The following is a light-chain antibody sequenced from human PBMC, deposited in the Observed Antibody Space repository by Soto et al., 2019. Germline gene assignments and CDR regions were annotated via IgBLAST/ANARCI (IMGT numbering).Light chain of an antibody. V-gene: IGKV3-20*01. CDR1: QSLSSNY. CDR3: QHYGSSLWT. CDR2: GAS. Sequence: EIVLTQSPGTLSLSPGERAALSCRASQSLSSNYLAWYQQKPGQAPRLLIYGASNTAPGIQDRFSGRGSGTDFILTIRRLEPEDFAVYYCQHYGSSLWTFGQGTKVDI. J-gene: IGKJ1*01.